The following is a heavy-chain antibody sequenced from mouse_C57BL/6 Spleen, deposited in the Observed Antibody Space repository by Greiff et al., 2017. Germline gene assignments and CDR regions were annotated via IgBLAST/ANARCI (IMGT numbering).Heavy chain of an antibody. Sequence: VQLQQSGAELVRPGASVTLSCKASGYTFPDYEMHWVKQTPVHGLEWIGAIDPETGGTAYNQKFTGKAILTADKSSSTAYMQLRSLTSEDSAVYYCTGDGGFIPVFANRGQGDLGTVS. D-gene: IGHD1-1*01. J-gene: IGHJ3*01. V-gene: IGHV1-15*01. CDR2: IDPETGGT. CDR1: GYTFPDYE. CDR3: TGDGGFIPVFAN.